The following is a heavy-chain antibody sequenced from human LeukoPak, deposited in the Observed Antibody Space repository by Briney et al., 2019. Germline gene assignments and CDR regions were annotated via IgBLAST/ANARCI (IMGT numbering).Heavy chain of an antibody. CDR1: GFTFSSYW. V-gene: IGHV3-7*01. CDR3: ARDLIWDGDPDGRDF. CDR2: INLDGNKK. D-gene: IGHD3-10*01. Sequence: GGSLRLSCAASGFTFSSYWMSWVRQAPGMGLEWVANINLDGNKKYYVDSVGGRFTISRDNAKNSLYLQMNGLRAEDTAVYYCARDLIWDGDPDGRDFWGQGTLVSVSS. J-gene: IGHJ4*02.